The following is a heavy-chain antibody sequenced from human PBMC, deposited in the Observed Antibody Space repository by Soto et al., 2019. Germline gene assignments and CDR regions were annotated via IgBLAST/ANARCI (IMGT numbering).Heavy chain of an antibody. J-gene: IGHJ4*02. CDR3: ARHRWLVLPDY. D-gene: IGHD6-19*01. CDR2: LYYGGNT. V-gene: IGHV4-39*01. Sequence: QLQLQESGPGLVKPSETLSLTCTVSGGSFSSNAYYWGWIRQPPGRGLEWIGSLYYGGNTHYNPSLKSPVSISVDTSTNQVSLELNSVTAADTAVYYCARHRWLVLPDYWGQGTLVTVSS. CDR1: GGSFSSNAYY.